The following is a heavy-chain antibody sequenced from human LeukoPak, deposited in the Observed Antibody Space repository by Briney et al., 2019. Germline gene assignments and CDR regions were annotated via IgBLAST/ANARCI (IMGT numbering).Heavy chain of an antibody. CDR1: GYTFTGYY. CDR3: ARDERTGNSLFDY. V-gene: IGHV1-2*02. Sequence: ASVKVSCKASGYTFTGYYMHWVRQAPGQGLEWMGWINPNSGGTNYAQKFQGRVTMTRDTSISTAYMELSRLRSDDTAVYYCARDERTGNSLFDYWGQGTLVTVSS. CDR2: INPNSGGT. J-gene: IGHJ4*02. D-gene: IGHD1-1*01.